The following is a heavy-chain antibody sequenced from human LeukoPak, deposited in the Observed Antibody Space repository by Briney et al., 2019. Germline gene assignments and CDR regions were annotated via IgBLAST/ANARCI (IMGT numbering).Heavy chain of an antibody. D-gene: IGHD1-26*01. J-gene: IGHJ4*02. CDR3: ARVNGGATTIDY. CDR1: GGTFSSYA. CDR2: IIPIFGTA. V-gene: IGHV1-69*05. Sequence: SVKVSCKASGGTFSSYAISWVRQAPGQGLEWMGGIIPIFGTANYAQKFQGRVTITTDESTSTAYMELSSLRSEDTAVYYCARVNGGATTIDYWGQGTLVTVSS.